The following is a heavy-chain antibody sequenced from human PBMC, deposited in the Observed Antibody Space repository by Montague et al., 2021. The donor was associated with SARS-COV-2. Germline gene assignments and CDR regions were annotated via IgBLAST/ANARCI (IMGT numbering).Heavy chain of an antibody. CDR3: ARCRVTRVGFDY. CDR1: GFFIGTGYY. D-gene: IGHD2-15*01. CDR2: NYLHGND. Sequence: SETLSLTCSVSGFFIGTGYYWGWIRQSPGKGLEWIGSNYLHGNDYYNTSLNSRVTIALDKSNNKFSLRLTSVTTSDKAVYYCARCRVTRVGFDYWGQGIRVIVSS. J-gene: IGHJ4*02. V-gene: IGHV4-38-2*02.